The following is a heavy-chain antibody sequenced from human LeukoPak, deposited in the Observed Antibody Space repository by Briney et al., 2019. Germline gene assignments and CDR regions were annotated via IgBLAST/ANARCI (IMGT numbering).Heavy chain of an antibody. CDR1: GGSFSGYY. J-gene: IGHJ1*01. CDR3: ARRLLGYCSGGSCYSGYFQH. V-gene: IGHV4-34*01. Sequence: SETLSLTCAVYGGSFSGYYWSWIRQPPGKGLEWIGEINHSGSTNSNPSLKSRVTISVDTSKNQFSLKLSSVTAADTAVYYCARRLLGYCSGGSCYSGYFQHWGQGTLVTVSS. D-gene: IGHD2-15*01. CDR2: INHSGST.